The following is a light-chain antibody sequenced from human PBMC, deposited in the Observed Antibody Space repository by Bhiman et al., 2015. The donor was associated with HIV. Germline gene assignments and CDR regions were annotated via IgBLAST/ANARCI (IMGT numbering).Light chain of an antibody. CDR3: SSYGGTTNWGA. V-gene: IGLV2-8*01. J-gene: IGLJ2*01. CDR1: SRDVGGYNF. CDR2: DVN. Sequence: QSALTQPASVSGSPGQSITISCTGTSRDVGGYNFVSWYQQHPGKAPKLMIYDVNKRPSGVPARFSGSKSGNTASLTVSGLQDEDEADYYCSSYGGTTNWGAFGGGTKLTVL.